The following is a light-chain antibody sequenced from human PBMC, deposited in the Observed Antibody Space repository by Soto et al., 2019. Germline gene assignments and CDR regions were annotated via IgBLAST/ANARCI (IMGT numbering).Light chain of an antibody. Sequence: EIVLTQSPGTLSLSPGERATLSCRASHSISSNYLAWYQQKPGQAPRLLIYATFNRATGIPDRFSGSGSGPDFTLTISRLEPEDFAVYYCQHFGNAPLYTFGQGTKLEIK. J-gene: IGKJ2*01. V-gene: IGKV3-20*01. CDR1: HSISSNY. CDR2: ATF. CDR3: QHFGNAPLYT.